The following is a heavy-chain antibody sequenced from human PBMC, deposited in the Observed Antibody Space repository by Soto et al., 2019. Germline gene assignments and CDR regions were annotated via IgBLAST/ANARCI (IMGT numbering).Heavy chain of an antibody. CDR1: GFTFSSYA. J-gene: IGHJ4*02. V-gene: IGHV3-23*01. CDR2: ISGSGGST. D-gene: IGHD6-19*01. Sequence: EVQLLESGVGLVQPGGSLRLSCAASGFTFSSYAMSWVRQAPGKGLEWVSAISGSGGSTYYADSVKGRFTISRDNSKNTLQLQMNCLRAEDTAVYYCAKDLEPAGYSSGNHPVGHWGQGTLVTGSS. CDR3: AKDLEPAGYSSGNHPVGH.